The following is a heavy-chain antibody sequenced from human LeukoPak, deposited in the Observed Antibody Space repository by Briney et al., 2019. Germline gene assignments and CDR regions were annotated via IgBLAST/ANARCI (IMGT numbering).Heavy chain of an antibody. Sequence: GTSVKVSCMASGYTFPNYAITWVRQAPGQRLEWMGWIIPHNGNSNYAQKFQGRVTMTTDTSTSTAYMELRSLRFDDTAVYYCARYNTLLRGVTTSDYWGQGTLVTVSS. CDR1: GYTFPNYA. CDR2: IIPHNGNS. V-gene: IGHV1-18*01. D-gene: IGHD3-10*01. J-gene: IGHJ4*02. CDR3: ARYNTLLRGVTTSDY.